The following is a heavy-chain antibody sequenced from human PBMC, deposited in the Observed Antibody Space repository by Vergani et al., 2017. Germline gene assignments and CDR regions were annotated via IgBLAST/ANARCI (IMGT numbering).Heavy chain of an antibody. Sequence: QVQLQQWGAGLLKPSETLSLTCAVYGGSFSGYYWSWIRQPPGKGLEWIGEINHSGSTNYNPSLKSRVTISVDTSKNQFSLKLSSVTAADTAVYYCARIGDTYYFDYWGQGTLVTVSS. CDR1: GGSFSGYY. CDR2: INHSGST. J-gene: IGHJ4*02. V-gene: IGHV4-34*01. D-gene: IGHD2-21*02. CDR3: ARIGDTYYFDY.